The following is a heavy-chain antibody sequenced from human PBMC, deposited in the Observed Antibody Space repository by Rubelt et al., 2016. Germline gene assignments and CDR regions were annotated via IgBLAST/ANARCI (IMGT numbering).Heavy chain of an antibody. V-gene: IGHV4-59*12. CDR3: ARGRFDY. CDR2: IYYSGIN. J-gene: IGHJ4*02. Sequence: QVQLQASGPGLVKPSETLSLTCTVSGGSISSYYWSWIRQPPGKGLEWMGYIYYSGINNYNPSLKSRGTISVDTSKNQFSLKLSSVTAADTAVYYCARGRFDYWGQGTLVTVSS. CDR1: GGSISSYY.